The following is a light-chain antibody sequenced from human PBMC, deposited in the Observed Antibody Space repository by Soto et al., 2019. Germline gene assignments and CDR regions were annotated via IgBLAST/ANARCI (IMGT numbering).Light chain of an antibody. V-gene: IGLV2-8*01. CDR3: SSYGGSYNPYV. CDR1: SSDVGGHKY. J-gene: IGLJ1*01. Sequence: QSALTQPPSASGSPGQSVTSSCTGSSSDVGGHKYVSWYQQHPGKAPKPVIYEVSKRPSGVPDRFSGSKSGNTASLTVSGIQAEDHADHYCSSYGGSYNPYVLGTGTKVTV. CDR2: EVS.